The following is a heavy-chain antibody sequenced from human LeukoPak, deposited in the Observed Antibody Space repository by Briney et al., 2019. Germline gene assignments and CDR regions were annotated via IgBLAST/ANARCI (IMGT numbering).Heavy chain of an antibody. D-gene: IGHD3-22*01. J-gene: IGHJ3*02. CDR3: AKDYYYDSSGYWRWAAFDI. CDR2: ISDSGGNT. V-gene: IGHV3-23*01. CDR1: GFTISSYA. Sequence: GGSLRLSCAASGFTISSYAMSWVRQAPGKGLEWVSGISDSGGNTYYADSVKGRFTISRDNSKNTLYLQMNRLRAEDTAVYYCAKDYYYDSSGYWRWAAFDIWGQGTMVTVSS.